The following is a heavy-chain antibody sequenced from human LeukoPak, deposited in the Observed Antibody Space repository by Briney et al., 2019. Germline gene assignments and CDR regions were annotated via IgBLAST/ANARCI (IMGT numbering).Heavy chain of an antibody. CDR2: ISSNGGST. J-gene: IGHJ3*02. V-gene: IGHV3-64D*09. Sequence: PGGSLRLSCAASGFTFSNAWMNWVRQAPGKGLEYVSAISSNGGSTYYADSVKGRFTISRDNSKNTLYLQMSSLRAEDTAVYYCVKDPGRDGYNFAFDIWGQGTMVTVSS. CDR1: GFTFSNAW. CDR3: VKDPGRDGYNFAFDI. D-gene: IGHD5-24*01.